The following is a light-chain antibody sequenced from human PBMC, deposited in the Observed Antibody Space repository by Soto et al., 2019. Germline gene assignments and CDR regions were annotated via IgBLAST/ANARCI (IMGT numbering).Light chain of an antibody. Sequence: VQMTQSTYILSASVGDRVTITCRASPSISSWLAWYQQKPGKAPNLLIHKASHLESGVPSRFSGSGSGTEFTLTISSLQPGDFATYCCQHYNTYPWTFGQGTKVDIK. CDR2: KAS. CDR3: QHYNTYPWT. V-gene: IGKV1-5*03. CDR1: PSISSW. J-gene: IGKJ1*01.